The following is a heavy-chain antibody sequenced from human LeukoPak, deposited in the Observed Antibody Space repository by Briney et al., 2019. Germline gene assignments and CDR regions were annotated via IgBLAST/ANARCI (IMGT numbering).Heavy chain of an antibody. Sequence: PGGSLRLSCAASGLTFSRYSMNWVRQAPGKGLEWVSSISAYGNSIYYADSMGGRFTISRDNAKNSLYLQMNSPRAEDTAVYYCARDMETVTTIDYWGQGTLVSVSS. CDR2: ISAYGNSI. J-gene: IGHJ4*02. D-gene: IGHD4-11*01. CDR3: ARDMETVTTIDY. V-gene: IGHV3-21*01. CDR1: GLTFSRYS.